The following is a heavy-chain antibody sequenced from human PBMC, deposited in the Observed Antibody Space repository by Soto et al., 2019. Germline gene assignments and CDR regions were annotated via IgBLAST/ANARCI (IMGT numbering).Heavy chain of an antibody. J-gene: IGHJ4*02. CDR2: ISAYSGKT. V-gene: IGHV1-18*01. CDR3: ARDPYLGDHQY. D-gene: IGHD3-16*01. Sequence: QVQLVQSGGEVKKPGASVKVSCKTSGYTFTTYGISWVRQAPGQGLEWVGWISAYSGKTHYAQKFQGKVTMTTDTSTNTAYLDRRSLSSDDTAVYYCARDPYLGDHQYWGQGTLVTASS. CDR1: GYTFTTYG.